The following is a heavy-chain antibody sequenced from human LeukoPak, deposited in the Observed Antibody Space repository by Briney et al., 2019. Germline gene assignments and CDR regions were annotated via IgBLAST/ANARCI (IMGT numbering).Heavy chain of an antibody. CDR2: INHSGST. V-gene: IGHV4-34*01. CDR1: GGSFSGYY. J-gene: IGHJ4*02. CDR3: ARVLFGVVTIDY. Sequence: SETLSLTCAVYGGSFSGYYWSWIRQPPGKGLEWIGEINHSGSTNYNPSLKSRVTISVDTSKNRFSLKLSSVTAADTAVYYCARVLFGVVTIDYWGQGTLVTVSS. D-gene: IGHD3-3*01.